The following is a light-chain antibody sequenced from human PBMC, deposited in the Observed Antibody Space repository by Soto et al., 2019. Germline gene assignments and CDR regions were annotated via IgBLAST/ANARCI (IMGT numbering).Light chain of an antibody. V-gene: IGKV3-15*01. Sequence: MTQSPATLPVSPGERATLSCRASQSVGSNLAWFQQKPGQAPRLLIYDASTRATGIPARFSGSGSGTEFTLTISSLQPEDSAVYFCHQYDYLITFGQGTRLDI. J-gene: IGKJ5*01. CDR3: HQYDYLIT. CDR2: DAS. CDR1: QSVGSN.